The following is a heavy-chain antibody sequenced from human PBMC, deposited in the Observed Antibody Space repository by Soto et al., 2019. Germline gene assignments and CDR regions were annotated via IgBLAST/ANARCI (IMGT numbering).Heavy chain of an antibody. CDR3: AGTAYDFYRWFDP. CDR1: GFTFSDYY. CDR2: ISSSGSTI. V-gene: IGHV3-11*01. J-gene: IGHJ5*02. Sequence: SLRLSCAASGFTFSDYYMSWIRQAPGKGLEWVSYISSSGSTIYYADSVKGRFTISRDNAKNSLYLQMNSLRAEDTAVYYCAGTAYDFYRWFDPWGQGTLVTVSS. D-gene: IGHD3-3*01.